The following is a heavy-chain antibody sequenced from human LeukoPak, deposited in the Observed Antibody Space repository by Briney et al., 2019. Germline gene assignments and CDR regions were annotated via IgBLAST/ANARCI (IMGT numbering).Heavy chain of an antibody. CDR1: GFTFSSYS. V-gene: IGHV3-21*05. CDR3: ARVRIVAAAGPSYMDV. CDR2: ISSSSSYI. D-gene: IGHD6-13*01. Sequence: GGSLRLSCAASGFTFSSYSMNWVRQAPGKGLEWVSYISSSSSYIYYADSVKGRFTISRDNAKNSLYLQMNSLRAEDTAVYYCARVRIVAAAGPSYMDVWGKGTTVTVSS. J-gene: IGHJ6*03.